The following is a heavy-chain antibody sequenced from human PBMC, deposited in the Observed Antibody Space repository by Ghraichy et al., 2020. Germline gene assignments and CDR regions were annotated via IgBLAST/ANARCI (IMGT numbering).Heavy chain of an antibody. D-gene: IGHD6-13*01. V-gene: IGHV3-7*01. J-gene: IGHJ6*03. CDR1: GFTFSSYW. CDR2: IKQDGSEK. Sequence: GGSLRLSCAASGFTFSSYWMSWVRQAPGKGLEWVANIKQDGSEKYYVDSVKGRFTISRDNAKNSLYLQMNSLRAEDTAVYYCARYSSSWGGDWGYYYYYYMDVWGKGTTVTVSS. CDR3: ARYSSSWGGDWGYYYYYYMDV.